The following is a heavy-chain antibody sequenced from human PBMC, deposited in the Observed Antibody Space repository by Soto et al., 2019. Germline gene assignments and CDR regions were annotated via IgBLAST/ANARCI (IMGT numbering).Heavy chain of an antibody. V-gene: IGHV3-23*01. CDR3: AKNGSGYDFWSGPDYYYMDV. CDR2: ISGSGGST. Sequence: GGSLRLSCAASGFTFSSYAMSWVRQAPGKGLEWVSAISGSGGSTYYADSVKGRFTISRDNSKNTLYLQMNSLRAEDTAVYYCAKNGSGYDFWSGPDYYYMDVWGKGTTVTVSS. CDR1: GFTFSSYA. D-gene: IGHD3-3*01. J-gene: IGHJ6*03.